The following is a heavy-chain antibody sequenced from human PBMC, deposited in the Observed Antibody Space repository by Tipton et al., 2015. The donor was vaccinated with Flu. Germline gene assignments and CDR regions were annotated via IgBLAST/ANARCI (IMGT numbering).Heavy chain of an antibody. V-gene: IGHV1-18*04. Sequence: QLVQSGAEVKKPGASVKVSCKASGYTFATYGITWVRQAPGQGLEWMGWSSADNVNTNYAQNLQDRVTMTADTSTSTAYMELRSLRSDDTAVYYCASPMGYCSSITCYRPFDYGGQGILVTVSS. CDR2: SSADNVNT. J-gene: IGHJ4*02. CDR1: GYTFATYG. D-gene: IGHD2-2*01. CDR3: ASPMGYCSSITCYRPFDY.